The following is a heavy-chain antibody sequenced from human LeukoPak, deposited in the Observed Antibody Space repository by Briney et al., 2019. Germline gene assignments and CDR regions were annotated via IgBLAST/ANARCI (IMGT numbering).Heavy chain of an antibody. CDR1: GFTFDDYA. Sequence: GGSLRLSCAASGFTFDDYAMHWVRHAPGKGLEWVSGISWNSGSIGYADSVKGRFTISRDNTKNSLYLQMSSLRAEDTALYYCAKGLSYSYGEPFDYWGQGTLVTVSS. J-gene: IGHJ4*02. CDR2: ISWNSGSI. V-gene: IGHV3-9*01. D-gene: IGHD5-18*01. CDR3: AKGLSYSYGEPFDY.